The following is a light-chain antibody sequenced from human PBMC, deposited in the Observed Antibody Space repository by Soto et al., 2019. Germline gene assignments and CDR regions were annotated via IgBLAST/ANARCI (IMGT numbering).Light chain of an antibody. CDR3: HQSYRTVRT. V-gene: IGKV1-39*01. CDR1: QSISNY. J-gene: IGKJ1*01. Sequence: DIQMTQSPSSLSASVGDRVTITCRASQSISNYLYWYQQKPGKAPKLLVYAASSLHSGVPSRFSGSGSGTDFTLTIGSLQPEDFATYYCHQSYRTVRTFGLGTKVEIK. CDR2: AAS.